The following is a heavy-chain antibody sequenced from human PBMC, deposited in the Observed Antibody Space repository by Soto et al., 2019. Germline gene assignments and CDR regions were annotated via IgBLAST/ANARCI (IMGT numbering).Heavy chain of an antibody. CDR3: AKDVGYSSGWYPPYYYGMDV. D-gene: IGHD6-19*01. J-gene: IGHJ6*02. CDR2: ISYDGSNK. CDR1: GFTFSSYG. V-gene: IGHV3-30*18. Sequence: GGSLRLSCAASGFTFSSYGMHWVRQAPGKGLEWVAVISYDGSNKYYADSVKGRFTISRDNSKNTLYLQMNSLRAEDTAVYYCAKDVGYSSGWYPPYYYGMDVWGQGTTVTVSS.